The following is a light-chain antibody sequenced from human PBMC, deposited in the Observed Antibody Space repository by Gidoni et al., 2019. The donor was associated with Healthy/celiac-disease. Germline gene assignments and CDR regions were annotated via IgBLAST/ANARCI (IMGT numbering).Light chain of an antibody. CDR2: GNS. Sequence: QSVLTQPPSVSGAPGQRVTIPCTGSSSNIGAGYDVHWYQPLPGTAPKLLISGNSNRPSGVPDRFSGSTSGTSASLAITGLQAEDEANYYCQSYDSSLSGSVFGGGTKLTVL. V-gene: IGLV1-40*01. CDR3: QSYDSSLSGSV. CDR1: SSNIGAGYD. J-gene: IGLJ3*02.